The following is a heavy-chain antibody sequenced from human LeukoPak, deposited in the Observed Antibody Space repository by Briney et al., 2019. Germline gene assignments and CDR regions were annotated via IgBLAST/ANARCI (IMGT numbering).Heavy chain of an antibody. CDR1: GFTFSSYG. V-gene: IGHV3-30*18. Sequence: PGGSLRLSCAASGFTFSSYGMHWVRQAPGKGLEWVAVISYDGSNKYYADSVKGRFTISRDNSKNTLYLQMNSLRAEDTAVYYCAKKRIAVADFIDYWGQGTLVTVSS. D-gene: IGHD6-19*01. J-gene: IGHJ4*02. CDR2: ISYDGSNK. CDR3: AKKRIAVADFIDY.